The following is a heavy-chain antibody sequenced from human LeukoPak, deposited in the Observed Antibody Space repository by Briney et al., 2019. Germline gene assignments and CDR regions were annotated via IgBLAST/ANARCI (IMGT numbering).Heavy chain of an antibody. J-gene: IGHJ4*02. CDR2: ISYDGSNK. CDR1: GFTFSSYA. CDR3: ARDLYSSGWYADY. Sequence: GRSLRLSCAASGFTFSSYAMHRVRQAPGKGLEWVAVISYDGSNKYYADSVKGRFTISRDNSKNTLYLQMNSLRAEDTAVYYCARDLYSSGWYADYWGQGTLVTVSS. V-gene: IGHV3-30*04. D-gene: IGHD6-19*01.